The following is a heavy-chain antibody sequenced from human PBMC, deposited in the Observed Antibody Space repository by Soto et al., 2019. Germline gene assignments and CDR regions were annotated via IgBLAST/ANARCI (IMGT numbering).Heavy chain of an antibody. V-gene: IGHV3-21*01. CDR2: ISSSSSYI. CDR1: GFTFSSYS. D-gene: IGHD1-26*01. J-gene: IGHJ1*01. Sequence: GGSLRFSCAASGFTFSSYSMNWVRQAPGKGLEWVSSISSSSSYIYSADSVKGRFTISRDNAKNSLYLQMNSLRAEDTAIYYCARRDPGAYFQHWGQGTLVTAS. CDR3: ARRDPGAYFQH.